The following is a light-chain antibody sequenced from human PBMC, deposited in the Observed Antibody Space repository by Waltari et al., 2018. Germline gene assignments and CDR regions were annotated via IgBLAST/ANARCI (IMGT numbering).Light chain of an antibody. J-gene: IGKJ4*01. CDR1: HGISSY. CDR3: HQVNTYPLT. V-gene: IGKV1-9*01. Sequence: DIQLTQSPSFLSASVRDKVTITCRASHGISSYLTWFQQKPGKPPKLLSYAASTLQSGVPSRFSGSGSGTEFTLTISSLQPEDFATYYCHQVNTYPLTFGGGTKVEIK. CDR2: AAS.